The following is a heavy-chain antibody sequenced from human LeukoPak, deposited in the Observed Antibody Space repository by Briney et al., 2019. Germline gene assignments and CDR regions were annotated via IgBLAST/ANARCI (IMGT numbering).Heavy chain of an antibody. CDR3: VRHVGYNHYGGLYNWFDP. Sequence: PSEALSLTCSVVSGSFSHDRDYWGWIRQPPGMGLEWIGSIHYSGNTYYNPSLKSRVSISVDRAKVQFSLRMNFVTAADAGVYYCVRHVGYNHYGGLYNWFDPWGQGTPVTVSS. V-gene: IGHV4-39*01. CDR1: SGSFSHDRDY. J-gene: IGHJ5*02. CDR2: IHYSGNT. D-gene: IGHD4/OR15-4a*01.